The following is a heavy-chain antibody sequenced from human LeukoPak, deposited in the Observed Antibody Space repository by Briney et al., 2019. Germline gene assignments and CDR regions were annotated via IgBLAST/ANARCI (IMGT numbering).Heavy chain of an antibody. J-gene: IGHJ4*02. CDR2: INPNSGGT. D-gene: IGHD3-22*01. CDR3: ARERKGYYI. V-gene: IGHV1-2*06. Sequence: ASVKVSCKASGGTFSSYAISWVRQAPGQGLEWMGRINPNSGGTNYAQKFQGRVTMTRDTSISTAYMELSRLRSDDTAVYYCARERKGYYIWGQGTLVTVSS. CDR1: GGTFSSYA.